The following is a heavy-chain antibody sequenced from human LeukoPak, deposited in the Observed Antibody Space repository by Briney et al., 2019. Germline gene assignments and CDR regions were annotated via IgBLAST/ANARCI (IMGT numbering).Heavy chain of an antibody. Sequence: PGRSLRLSCAASGITLSTYAMHWVRQAPGKGLEWVAVISYDGTYKYYADSVKGRFTISRDNSKNTLYLQVNSLRSEDTAVYYCALGIITAAANFDYWGQGTLVTVSS. CDR3: ALGIITAAANFDY. D-gene: IGHD6-13*01. CDR1: GITLSTYA. CDR2: ISYDGTYK. J-gene: IGHJ4*02. V-gene: IGHV3-30*04.